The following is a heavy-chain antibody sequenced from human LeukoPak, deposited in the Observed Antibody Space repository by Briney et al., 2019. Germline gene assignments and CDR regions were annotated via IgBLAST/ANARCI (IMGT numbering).Heavy chain of an antibody. D-gene: IGHD6-13*01. J-gene: IGHJ4*02. Sequence: ASVKVSCKASGYTFTDYYIHWVRHAPGQGLEWMGWINPNSGGTNYAQKFQDRVTMTRDTSIRTAYMELSSLRSDDTAVYYCARDHRLGAAGTRTNHFDYWGQGTLVTVSS. CDR3: ARDHRLGAAGTRTNHFDY. V-gene: IGHV1-2*02. CDR1: GYTFTDYY. CDR2: INPNSGGT.